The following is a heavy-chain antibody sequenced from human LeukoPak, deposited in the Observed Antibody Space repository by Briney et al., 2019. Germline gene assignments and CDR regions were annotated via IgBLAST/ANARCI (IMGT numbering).Heavy chain of an antibody. CDR3: ATDLWHSSGYYYAS. J-gene: IGHJ5*02. CDR1: GYTFTGYY. CDR2: INPNSGGT. Sequence: ASVKVSCKASGYTFTGYYMHWVRQAPGQGLEWMGWINPNSGGTNYAQKFQGRVTMTRDTSITTAYMELSRLRSDDTAVYYCATDLWHSSGYYYASWGQGTLVTVSS. V-gene: IGHV1-2*02. D-gene: IGHD3-22*01.